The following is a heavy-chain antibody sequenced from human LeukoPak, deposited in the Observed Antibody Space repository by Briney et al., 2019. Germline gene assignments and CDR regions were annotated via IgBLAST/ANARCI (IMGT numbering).Heavy chain of an antibody. V-gene: IGHV4-34*01. Sequence: SETLSLTCAVHGGSFSSYYWTWIRQPPGKGLEWIGEIYHSGSTNYNPSLKSRVTISVDTSENQFSLKLTSVTAADTAVYYCVRGARYYFDYWGQATLVTVSS. CDR1: GGSFSSYY. CDR2: IYHSGST. J-gene: IGHJ4*02. CDR3: VRGARYYFDY.